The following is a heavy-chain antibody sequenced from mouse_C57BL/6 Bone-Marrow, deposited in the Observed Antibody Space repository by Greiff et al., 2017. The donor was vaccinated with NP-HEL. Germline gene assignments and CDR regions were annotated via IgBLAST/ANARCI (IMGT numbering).Heavy chain of an antibody. CDR2: IDIGNGYT. Sequence: DVHLVESGAELVRPGSSVKMSCKTSGYTFTSYGINWVKQRPGQGLEWIGYIDIGNGYTEYNEKFKGKATLTSDTSSSTAYMQLSSLTSEDSAIYFCARSWLLGVAWFAYWGQGTLVTVSA. CDR3: ARSWLLGVAWFAY. D-gene: IGHD2-3*01. J-gene: IGHJ3*01. CDR1: GYTFTSYG. V-gene: IGHV1-58*01.